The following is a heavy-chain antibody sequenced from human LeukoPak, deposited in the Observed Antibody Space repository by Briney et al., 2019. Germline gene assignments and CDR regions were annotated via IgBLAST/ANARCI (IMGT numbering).Heavy chain of an antibody. V-gene: IGHV4-34*01. CDR1: GGSFSGYY. Sequence: PSETLSLTCAVYGGSFSGYYWSWIRQPPGKGLEWIGEINHSGSTNYNPSLKSRVTISVDTSKNQFSLKLSSVTAADTAVYYCARHRSGWDAFDIWGQGTMVTVSS. J-gene: IGHJ3*02. CDR3: ARHRSGWDAFDI. CDR2: INHSGST. D-gene: IGHD6-19*01.